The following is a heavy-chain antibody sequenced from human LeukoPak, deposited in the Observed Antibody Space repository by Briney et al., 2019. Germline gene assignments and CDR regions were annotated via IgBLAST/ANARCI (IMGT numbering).Heavy chain of an antibody. Sequence: PGGSLRLSCAASGFTFSSYSMNWVRQAPGKGLEWVSSISGSSSYIYYADSVKGRFTIFRDNAKNSLYLQMNSLRAEDTAVYYCARDTGYCGGDCYPSFDYWGQGTLVTVSS. J-gene: IGHJ4*02. CDR3: ARDTGYCGGDCYPSFDY. D-gene: IGHD2-21*02. CDR2: ISGSSSYI. V-gene: IGHV3-21*01. CDR1: GFTFSSYS.